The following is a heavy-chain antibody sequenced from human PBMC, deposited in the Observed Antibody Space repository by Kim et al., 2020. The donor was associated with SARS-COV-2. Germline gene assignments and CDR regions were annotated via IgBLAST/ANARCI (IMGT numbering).Heavy chain of an antibody. CDR1: GGSFSGYY. V-gene: IGHV4-34*01. D-gene: IGHD4-17*01. CDR3: AMRLYGDYAFLIDY. Sequence: SETLSLTCAVYGGSFSGYYWSWIRQPPGKGLEWIGEINHSGSTNYNPSLKSRVTISVDTSKNQFSLKLSSVTAADTAVYYCAMRLYGDYAFLIDYWGQGT. J-gene: IGHJ4*02. CDR2: INHSGST.